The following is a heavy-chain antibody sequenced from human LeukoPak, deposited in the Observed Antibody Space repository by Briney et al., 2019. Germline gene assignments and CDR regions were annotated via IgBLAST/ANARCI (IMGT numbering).Heavy chain of an antibody. J-gene: IGHJ4*02. CDR2: INPESGGT. CDR3: ARLPVIVGAWSPIEY. Sequence: GPSVKVSCKASGYTFTGYYMHWVRQAPGQGLEWMGWINPESGGTNYAQKFQGRVTMTSDTSISTAYMELTSLRSDDTAVYYCARLPVIVGAWSPIEYWGQGTRVTVSS. CDR1: GYTFTGYY. V-gene: IGHV1-2*02. D-gene: IGHD1-26*01.